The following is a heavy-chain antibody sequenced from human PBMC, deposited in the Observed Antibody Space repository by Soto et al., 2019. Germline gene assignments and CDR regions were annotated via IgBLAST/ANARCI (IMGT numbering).Heavy chain of an antibody. D-gene: IGHD1-7*01. Sequence: PVGSHRHSSTASGLTCINYDISWVRQATGKGLEWISYISSSSGTIYSADSVKGRFTISRDNAKNSMYLQMNSLRDEDTALYYCAREYTGNSHDGFDIWGQGTMVTVSS. V-gene: IGHV3-48*02. CDR2: ISSSSGTI. CDR1: GLTCINYD. CDR3: AREYTGNSHDGFDI. J-gene: IGHJ3*02.